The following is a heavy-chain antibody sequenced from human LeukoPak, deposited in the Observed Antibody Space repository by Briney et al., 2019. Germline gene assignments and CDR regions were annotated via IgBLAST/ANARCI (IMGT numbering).Heavy chain of an antibody. V-gene: IGHV1-2*02. CDR1: GYTFTDYY. D-gene: IGHD6-6*01. Sequence: ASVKVSCKASGYTFTDYYIHWVRQAPGQGFEWMGWIDPKSGGTKYAQRFPGRVTMTRDTSISAAYMELSRLGSGDTAVYYCAIGTYTSPSGYYYYGMNVWGQGTTVTVSS. CDR2: IDPKSGGT. CDR3: AIGTYTSPSGYYYYGMNV. J-gene: IGHJ6*02.